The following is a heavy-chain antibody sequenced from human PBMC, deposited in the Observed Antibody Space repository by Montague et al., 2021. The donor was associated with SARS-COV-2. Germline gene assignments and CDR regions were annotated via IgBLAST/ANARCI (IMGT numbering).Heavy chain of an antibody. CDR3: AQSTDLLRYFDWTYKMRGLGY. V-gene: IGHV2-5*02. Sequence: PALVKPTQTLTLTCTFSGFSLSTSGVGVGWIRQPPGKALEWLPLIYWDDDKRYSPSLKSRLTITKGTSKNQVVLTMTNMDPVDTATYYCAQSTDLLRYFDWTYKMRGLGYWGQGTLVTVSS. D-gene: IGHD3-9*01. J-gene: IGHJ4*02. CDR2: IYWDDDK. CDR1: GFSLSTSGVG.